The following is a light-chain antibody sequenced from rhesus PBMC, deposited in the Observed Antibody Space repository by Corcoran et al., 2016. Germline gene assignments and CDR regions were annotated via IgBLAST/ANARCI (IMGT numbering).Light chain of an antibody. CDR2: DAS. V-gene: IGKV3-35*01. Sequence: EIVMTQSPATLSLSPGERATLSCRASQSVSSNLAWYQQKTGQPPRLLIYDASNRATGIPDRFSGSGSGTDFTRTISSLEPEDVGVYYCQQESNWPLTFGGGTKVEIK. CDR1: QSVSSN. J-gene: IGKJ4*01. CDR3: QQESNWPLT.